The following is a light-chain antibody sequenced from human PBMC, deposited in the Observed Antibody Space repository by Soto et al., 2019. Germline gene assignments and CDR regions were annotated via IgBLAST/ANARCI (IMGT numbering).Light chain of an antibody. CDR2: NNN. Sequence: QSVLTQPPSASGTAGQRVTISCSGTSSNIARNTVNWYQQFPGTAPKLLIFNNNPRPSGVPARFSGSKSGTSASLAISGLQSEDEADYYCATWDDSLNGVIFGGGTKLTVL. CDR3: ATWDDSLNGVI. J-gene: IGLJ2*01. CDR1: SSNIARNT. V-gene: IGLV1-44*01.